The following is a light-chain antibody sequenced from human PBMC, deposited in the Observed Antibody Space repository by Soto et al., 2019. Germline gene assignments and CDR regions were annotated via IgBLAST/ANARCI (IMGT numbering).Light chain of an antibody. CDR2: DVS. Sequence: QSALTQPASVSGSPGQSITISCTGSSSDAGGYDYVSWYQQYPGKAPKLMIYDVSNRPSGVSNRFSGSKSGNTASLTIPGLQADDEADYYCNSFTRSTTRVFGTGTKVTVL. J-gene: IGLJ1*01. CDR3: NSFTRSTTRV. V-gene: IGLV2-14*01. CDR1: SSDAGGYDY.